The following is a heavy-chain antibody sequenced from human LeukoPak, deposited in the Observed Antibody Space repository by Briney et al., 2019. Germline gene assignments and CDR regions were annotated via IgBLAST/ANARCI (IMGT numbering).Heavy chain of an antibody. V-gene: IGHV7-4-1*02. D-gene: IGHD3-10*01. CDR2: INTNTGNP. CDR1: GYTFTSYA. Sequence: ASVKVSCKASGYTFTSYAMNWVRQAPGQGLEWMGWINTNTGNPTYAQGFTGRFVFSLDTSVSTAYLQISSLKAEDTAVYYCAGRVIWFGEFNAFDIWGQGTMVTVSS. CDR3: AGRVIWFGEFNAFDI. J-gene: IGHJ3*02.